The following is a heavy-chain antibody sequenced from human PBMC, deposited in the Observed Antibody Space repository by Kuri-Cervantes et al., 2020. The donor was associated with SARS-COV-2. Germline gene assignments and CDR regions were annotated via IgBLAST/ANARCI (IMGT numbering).Heavy chain of an antibody. V-gene: IGHV4-38-2*02. CDR2: IYHSGST. CDR3: ARSYYGSGSPNYYYYYMDV. J-gene: IGHJ6*03. Sequence: SETLSLTCTVSGYSISSGYYWGWIRQPPGKGLEWIGSIYHSGSTYYNPSLKSRVTISVDTSKNQFSLKLSSVTAADTAVYYCARSYYGSGSPNYYYYYMDVWGKGTTVTVSS. CDR1: GYSISSGYY. D-gene: IGHD3-10*01.